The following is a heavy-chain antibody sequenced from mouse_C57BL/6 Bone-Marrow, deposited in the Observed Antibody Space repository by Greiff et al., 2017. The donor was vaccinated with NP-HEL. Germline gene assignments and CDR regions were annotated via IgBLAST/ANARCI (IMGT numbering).Heavy chain of an antibody. J-gene: IGHJ2*01. CDR2: IDPSDSYT. CDR3: ASFLYDYDSY. D-gene: IGHD2-4*01. CDR1: GYTFTSYW. Sequence: QVQLQQPGAELVMPGASVKLSCKASGYTFTSYWMHWVKQRPGQGLEWIGEIDPSDSYTNYNQKVKGKSTLTVDTSSSTAYMQLSSLTSEDSAVYYCASFLYDYDSYWGQGTTLTVSS. V-gene: IGHV1-69*01.